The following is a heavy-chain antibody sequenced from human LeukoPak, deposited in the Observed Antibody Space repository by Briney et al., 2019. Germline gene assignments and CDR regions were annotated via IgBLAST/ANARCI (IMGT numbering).Heavy chain of an antibody. CDR3: ASPIAARSYYYYMDV. Sequence: ASVKVSCKASGGTFSSYAISWVRQAPGQGLEWMGGIIPIFGTANYAQKFQGRVTITADESTSTAYMELSSLRSEDTAVYYCASPIAARSYYYYMDVWGKGTTVTVSS. V-gene: IGHV1-69*13. CDR1: GGTFSSYA. D-gene: IGHD6-6*01. J-gene: IGHJ6*03. CDR2: IIPIFGTA.